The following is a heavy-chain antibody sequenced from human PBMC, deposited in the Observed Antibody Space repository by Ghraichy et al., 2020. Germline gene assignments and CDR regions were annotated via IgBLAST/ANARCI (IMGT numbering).Heavy chain of an antibody. CDR3: ARGTYIVVVTPLYGMDV. CDR2: INPSGGST. V-gene: IGHV1-46*01. J-gene: IGHJ6*02. D-gene: IGHD2-21*02. Sequence: ASVKVSCKASGYTFTSYYMHWVRQAPGQGLEWMGIINPSGGSTSYAQKFQGRVTMTRDTSTSTVYMELSSLRSEDTAVYYCARGTYIVVVTPLYGMDVWGQGTTVTVSS. CDR1: GYTFTSYY.